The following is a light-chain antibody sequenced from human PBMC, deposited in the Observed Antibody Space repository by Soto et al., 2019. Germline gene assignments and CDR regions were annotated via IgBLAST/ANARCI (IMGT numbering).Light chain of an antibody. V-gene: IGLV1-51*01. CDR2: GNN. J-gene: IGLJ2*01. CDR3: VTWDSSLSAAV. CDR1: SSDIGGYKY. Sequence: QSALTQPASVSGSPGQSITISCTGTSSDIGGYKYVSWYQQHPGKAPKLIIYGNNKRPSGIPDRFSGSKSGATATLGITGLQTGDAADYYCVTWDSSLSAAVFGGGTKVTVL.